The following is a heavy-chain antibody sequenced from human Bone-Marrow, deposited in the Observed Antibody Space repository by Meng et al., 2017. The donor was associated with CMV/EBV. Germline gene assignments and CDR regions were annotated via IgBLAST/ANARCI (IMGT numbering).Heavy chain of an antibody. CDR2: MKQDGSEK. CDR1: GFTFDDYA. Sequence: GGSLRLSCAASGFTFDDYARHWVRQAPGKGLEWVANMKQDGSEKYFVDSVKGRFTISRDNAKNSLYLQMNSLRAEDTAVYYCAREAYPRFWSGYYGYYGMDVWGQGTTVTVSS. D-gene: IGHD3-3*01. V-gene: IGHV3-7*01. J-gene: IGHJ6*02. CDR3: AREAYPRFWSGYYGYYGMDV.